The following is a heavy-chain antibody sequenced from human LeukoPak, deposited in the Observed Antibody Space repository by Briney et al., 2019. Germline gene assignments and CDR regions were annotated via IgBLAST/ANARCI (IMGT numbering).Heavy chain of an antibody. CDR1: GYNFTIYW. V-gene: IGHV5-51*01. D-gene: IGHD3-9*01. CDR2: IYPGDSDT. Sequence: GESLKISCKGSGYNFTIYWIGWVRQMPGKGLEWMGIIYPGDSDTRYSPSFQGQVTISADKSINTAYLQWSSLKASDTAMYYCARTYYDILTGYFDAFDIWGQGTMVTVSS. J-gene: IGHJ3*02. CDR3: ARTYYDILTGYFDAFDI.